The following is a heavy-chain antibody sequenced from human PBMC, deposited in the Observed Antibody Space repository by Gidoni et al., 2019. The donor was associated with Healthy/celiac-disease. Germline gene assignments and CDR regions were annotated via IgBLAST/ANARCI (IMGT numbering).Heavy chain of an antibody. J-gene: IGHJ5*02. CDR3: ARGAGHYDFWSPPFDP. Sequence: EVQQVESGGGLVQPGGTVRLSCAAAGCTFRSDEMNWVRQAPGKGLGWVSYISCICSTIYYAASVKGRFTISRDNAKHSLYLQMTRLRAEDTAVYYCARGAGHYDFWSPPFDPWGQGTLVTVSS. D-gene: IGHD3-3*01. CDR1: GCTFRSDE. V-gene: IGHV3-48*03. CDR2: ISCICSTI.